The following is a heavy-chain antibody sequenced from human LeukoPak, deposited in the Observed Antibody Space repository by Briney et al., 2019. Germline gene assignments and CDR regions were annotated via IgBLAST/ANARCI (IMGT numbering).Heavy chain of an antibody. J-gene: IGHJ4*02. CDR3: ARWDSYGSGSYWDY. Sequence: GGSLRLSCAASGFTFSSYSMNWVRQAPGKGLEWVSYISSSSSTIYYADSVKGRFTISRDNAKNSLYLQMNSLRAEDTAVYYRARWDSYGSGSYWDYWGQGTLVTVSS. CDR1: GFTFSSYS. V-gene: IGHV3-48*01. D-gene: IGHD3-10*01. CDR2: ISSSSSTI.